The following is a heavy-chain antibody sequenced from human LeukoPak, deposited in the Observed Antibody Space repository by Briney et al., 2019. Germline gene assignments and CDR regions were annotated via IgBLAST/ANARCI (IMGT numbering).Heavy chain of an antibody. CDR3: ARLGGYCSSTSCYEGYFDY. J-gene: IGHJ4*02. Sequence: GESLKISCKGSGYSFTSYWIGWVRQMPGKGLEWMGIIYPGDSGTRYSPSFQGQVTISADKSISTAYLQWSSLKASDTAMYYCARLGGYCSSTSCYEGYFDYWGQGTLVTVSS. CDR1: GYSFTSYW. V-gene: IGHV5-51*01. CDR2: IYPGDSGT. D-gene: IGHD2-2*01.